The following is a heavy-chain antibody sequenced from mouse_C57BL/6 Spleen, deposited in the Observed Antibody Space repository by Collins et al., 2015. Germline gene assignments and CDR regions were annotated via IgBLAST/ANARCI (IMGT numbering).Heavy chain of an antibody. Sequence: QVQLKQSGAELARPGASVKLSCKASGYTFTDYYINWVKQRPGQGLEWIARIYPGSGNTYYNEKFKGKATLTAEKSSSTAYMQLSSLTSEDSAVYFCARLSTTVVPYFDYWGQGTTLTVSS. D-gene: IGHD1-1*01. CDR1: GYTFTDYY. J-gene: IGHJ2*01. CDR3: ARLSTTVVPYFDY. V-gene: IGHV1-76*01. CDR2: IYPGSGNT.